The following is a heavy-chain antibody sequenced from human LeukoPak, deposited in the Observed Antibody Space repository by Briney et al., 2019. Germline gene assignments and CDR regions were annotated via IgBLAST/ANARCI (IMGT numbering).Heavy chain of an antibody. CDR2: IRYDGSNK. D-gene: IGHD2-21*01. CDR1: GFTFSSYG. CDR3: AKEGRSGRFYCGGDCYGDY. Sequence: AGGSLRLSCAASGFTFSSYGMHWVRQAPGKGLEWVAFIRYDGSNKYYADSVKGRFTISRDNSKNTLYLQMNSLRAEDTAVYYCAKEGRSGRFYCGGDCYGDYWGQGTLVIVSS. V-gene: IGHV3-30*02. J-gene: IGHJ4*02.